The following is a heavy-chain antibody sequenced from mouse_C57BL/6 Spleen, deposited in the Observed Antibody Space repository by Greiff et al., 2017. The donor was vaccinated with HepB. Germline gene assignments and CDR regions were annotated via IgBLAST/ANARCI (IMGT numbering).Heavy chain of an antibody. V-gene: IGHV1-52*01. CDR3: ARPLDGYCVGGAMDD. CDR1: GYTFTSYW. Sequence: QVQLQQPGAELVRPGSSVKLSCKASGYTFTSYWMHWVKQRPIQGLEWIGNIDPSDSETHYNQKFKDKATLTVDKSSSTAYMQLSSLTSEDSAAYYCARPLDGYCVGGAMDDWGQGTSVTVSS. CDR2: IDPSDSET. J-gene: IGHJ4*01. D-gene: IGHD2-3*01.